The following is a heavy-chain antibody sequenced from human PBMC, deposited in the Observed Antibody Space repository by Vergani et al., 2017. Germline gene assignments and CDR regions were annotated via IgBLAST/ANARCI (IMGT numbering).Heavy chain of an antibody. CDR3: THRPDCSVGHGYDAY. V-gene: IGHV2-5*02. D-gene: IGHD2-15*01. J-gene: IGHJ4*02. Sequence: QITLKESGPTLVKPTQTLTLTCTFSGFLLTTRGEAVGWIRQPPRKALEWLEILFWDDDKRYSPTLRNRVTLTRDTSRNQVVLTMTNLDPVDTATYYCTHRPDCSVGHGYDAYWSQGTLVTVSS. CDR1: GFLLTTRGEA. CDR2: LFWDDDK.